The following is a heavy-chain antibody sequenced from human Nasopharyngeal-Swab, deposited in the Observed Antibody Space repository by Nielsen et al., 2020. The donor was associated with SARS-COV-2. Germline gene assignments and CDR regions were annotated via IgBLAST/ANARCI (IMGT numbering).Heavy chain of an antibody. J-gene: IGHJ4*02. CDR3: ARATRYYGSGSYYKGPKFDY. D-gene: IGHD3-10*01. V-gene: IGHV4-4*07. CDR2: IYTSGST. CDR1: GGSISSYY. Sequence: SETLSLTCTVSGGSISSYYWSWIRQPAGKGLEWIGRIYTSGSTNYNPSLKSRVTMSVDTSKNQFSLKLSSVTAADTAVYYCARATRYYGSGSYYKGPKFDYWGQGTLVTVSS.